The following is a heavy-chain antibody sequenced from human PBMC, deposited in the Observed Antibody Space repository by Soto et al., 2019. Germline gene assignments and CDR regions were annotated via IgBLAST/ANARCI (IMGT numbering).Heavy chain of an antibody. D-gene: IGHD3-10*01. V-gene: IGHV3-33*01. CDR2: IWYDGSKK. CDR3: ARDLLLWFGELGYYYYGMDV. J-gene: IGHJ6*02. Sequence: GGSLRLSCAVSGFTFNKYGMHWVRQAPGKXLEWVAVIWYDGSKKYYADSVKGRFTISRDNSKNTLHLQMDSLRAEDTAMYYCARDLLLWFGELGYYYYGMDVWGQGSTVTVSS. CDR1: GFTFNKYG.